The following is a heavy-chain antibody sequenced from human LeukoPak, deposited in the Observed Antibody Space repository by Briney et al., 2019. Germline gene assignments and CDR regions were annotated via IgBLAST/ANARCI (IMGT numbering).Heavy chain of an antibody. J-gene: IGHJ4*02. CDR2: ISGSGGST. CDR3: ATARGSSSRSGPDYFDY. V-gene: IGHV3-23*01. CDR1: GFTFSSYA. Sequence: GGSLRLSCAASGFTFSSYAMSWVRQAPGKGLEWVSGISGSGGSTYYVDSVKGRFTISKDNSKNTLYLQINSPRAEDTAVYYCATARGSSSRSGPDYFDYWGQGTLVTVSS. D-gene: IGHD6-6*01.